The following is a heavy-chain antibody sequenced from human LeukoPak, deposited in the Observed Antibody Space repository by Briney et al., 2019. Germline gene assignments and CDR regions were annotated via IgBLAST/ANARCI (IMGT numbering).Heavy chain of an antibody. D-gene: IGHD6-19*01. CDR3: ARDSSSGWYYFDY. V-gene: IGHV3-30*04. CDR2: ISYDGGNK. J-gene: IGHJ4*02. Sequence: GGSLRLSCAASGFTFSSYAMHWVRQAPGKGLEWVAIISYDGGNKYYAESVKGRFTISRDNSKNTLYLQMNSLRVEDTAVYYCARDSSSGWYYFDYWGQGTLVTVSS. CDR1: GFTFSSYA.